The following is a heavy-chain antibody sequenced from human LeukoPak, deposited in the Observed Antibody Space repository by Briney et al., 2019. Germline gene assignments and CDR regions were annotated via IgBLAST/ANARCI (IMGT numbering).Heavy chain of an antibody. CDR1: GFTVSRNY. J-gene: IGHJ6*02. D-gene: IGHD3/OR15-3a*01. V-gene: IGHV3-66*01. Sequence: GGSLRPSCAASGFTVSRNYMSWARLAPGKGLEWVSTITSAGATHYPTSVKGRFTISRDNSKNTMYLQMNSLRAEDTAVYYCATRGLSGYYYGMDVWGQGTTVTVSS. CDR3: ATRGLSGYYYGMDV. CDR2: ITSAGAT.